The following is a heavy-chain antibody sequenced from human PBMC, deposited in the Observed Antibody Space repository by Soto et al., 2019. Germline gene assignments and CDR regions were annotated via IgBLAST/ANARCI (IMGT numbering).Heavy chain of an antibody. D-gene: IGHD3-22*01. Sequence: LRLSCAASGFTFSSYAISWVRQAPGKGLEWVSAISGSGGSTYYADSVKGRFTISRDNSKNTLYLQMNSLRAEDTAVYYCAKDLGSGYYSDYWGQGTLVTVSS. J-gene: IGHJ4*02. CDR2: ISGSGGST. CDR1: GFTFSSYA. CDR3: AKDLGSGYYSDY. V-gene: IGHV3-23*01.